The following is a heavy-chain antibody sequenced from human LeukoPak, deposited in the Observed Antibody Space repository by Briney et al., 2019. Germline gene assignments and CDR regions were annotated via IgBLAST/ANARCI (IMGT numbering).Heavy chain of an antibody. J-gene: IGHJ3*02. CDR1: GGSISTDY. CDR3: ARGPYSYDSSGAFDI. D-gene: IGHD3-22*01. CDR2: IHYTGRT. Sequence: SETLSLTCTVSGGSISTDYWNWIRQPPGKGLEWIGYIHYTGRTNYNPSLKSRLTISIDTSKNQFSLTLTSVTAADTAVYFCARGPYSYDSSGAFDIWGQGTMVTVSS. V-gene: IGHV4-59*01.